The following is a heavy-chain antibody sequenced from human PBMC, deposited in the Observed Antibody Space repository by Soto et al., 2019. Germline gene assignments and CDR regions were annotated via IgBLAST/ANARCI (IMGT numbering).Heavy chain of an antibody. J-gene: IGHJ5*02. Sequence: GGSLRLSCSASGFTFSSYAMHWVRQAPGKGLEYVSAISSNGGSTYYAESVKGRFTISRDNSKNTLYLQMSSLRAEDTAVYYCVKDMDSSGYYVFWFDPWGQGTLVTVSS. CDR3: VKDMDSSGYYVFWFDP. V-gene: IGHV3-64D*08. CDR1: GFTFSSYA. CDR2: ISSNGGST. D-gene: IGHD3-22*01.